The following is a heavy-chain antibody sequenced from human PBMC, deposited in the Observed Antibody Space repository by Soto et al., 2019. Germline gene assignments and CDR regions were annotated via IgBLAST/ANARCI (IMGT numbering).Heavy chain of an antibody. J-gene: IGHJ4*02. V-gene: IGHV3-23*01. Sequence: EVQLLESGGGLVQPGGSLRLSCAASGFTFSSYAMTWVRQAPGKGLEWVSVISGSGGSTYYTDSVKGRFTISRDNSKTTLYLQLNSLRAEDTAVYYCARRSSSWYFDCWGQGTLVTVSS. CDR2: ISGSGGST. CDR1: GFTFSSYA. D-gene: IGHD6-13*01. CDR3: ARRSSSWYFDC.